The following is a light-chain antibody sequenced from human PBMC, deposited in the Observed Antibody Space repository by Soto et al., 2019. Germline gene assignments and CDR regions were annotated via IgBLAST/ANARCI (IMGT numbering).Light chain of an antibody. J-gene: IGKJ2*01. Sequence: IQLTQSPSSLSASVGDRVTITCRASQGISSYLAWYQQKPGKAPKLLIYAASTLQSGVPSRFSGSGSGTDFTLTISSLQPEDFAVYYCQQYYNWPRTFGQGTKLEIK. CDR3: QQYYNWPRT. V-gene: IGKV1-9*01. CDR1: QGISSY. CDR2: AAS.